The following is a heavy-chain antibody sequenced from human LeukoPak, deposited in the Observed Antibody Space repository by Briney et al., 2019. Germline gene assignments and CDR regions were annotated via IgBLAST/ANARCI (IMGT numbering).Heavy chain of an antibody. Sequence: AGGSLRISCAASGFIFSSYWMNWVRQAPGKGLEWVSYISSSGSTIYYADSVKGRFTISRDNAKNSLYLQMNSLRAEDTAVYYCAELGITMIGGVWGKGTTVTISS. CDR2: ISSSGSTI. V-gene: IGHV3-48*04. D-gene: IGHD3-10*02. CDR1: GFIFSSYW. CDR3: AELGITMIGGV. J-gene: IGHJ6*04.